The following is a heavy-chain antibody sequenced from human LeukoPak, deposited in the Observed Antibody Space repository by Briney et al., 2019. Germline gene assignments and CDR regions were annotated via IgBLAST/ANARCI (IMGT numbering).Heavy chain of an antibody. Sequence: PSETLSLTCTVSGGSISSYYWSWIRQPPGKGLEWIGYIYYSGSTNYNPSLKSRVTISVDTSKNQFSLKLSSVTAADTAVYYCARHLLTGYYCYFDYWGQGTLVTVSS. CDR1: GGSISSYY. J-gene: IGHJ4*02. D-gene: IGHD3-9*01. V-gene: IGHV4-59*08. CDR3: ARHLLTGYYCYFDY. CDR2: IYYSGST.